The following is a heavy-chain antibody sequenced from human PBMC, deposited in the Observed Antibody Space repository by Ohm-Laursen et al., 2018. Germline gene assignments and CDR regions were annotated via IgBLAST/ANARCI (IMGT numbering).Heavy chain of an antibody. D-gene: IGHD3-10*01. CDR1: GYTFTGYC. J-gene: IGHJ5*02. V-gene: IGHV1-2*02. CDR2: INPNSGGT. Sequence: ASVKVSCKASGYTFTGYCMHWVRQAPGQGLEWMGWINPNSGGTNYAQKFQGRVTMARDTSISTAYMELSSLRSEDTAVYYCARGRFPARRAQPPQFDPWGQGTLVTVSS. CDR3: ARGRFPARRAQPPQFDP.